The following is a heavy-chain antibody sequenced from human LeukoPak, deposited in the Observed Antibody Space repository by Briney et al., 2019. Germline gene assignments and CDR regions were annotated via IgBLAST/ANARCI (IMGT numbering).Heavy chain of an antibody. CDR2: ISYDGSNK. CDR3: ANDGRYSGRDYYYYYGMDV. Sequence: TGGSLRLSCAASGFTFSDYFMSWIRQAPGKGLEWVAVISYDGSNKYYADSVKGRFTISRDNSKNTLYLQMNSLRAEDTAVYYCANDGRYSGRDYYYYYGMDVWGQGTTVTVSS. D-gene: IGHD1-26*01. CDR1: GFTFSDYF. J-gene: IGHJ6*02. V-gene: IGHV3-30*18.